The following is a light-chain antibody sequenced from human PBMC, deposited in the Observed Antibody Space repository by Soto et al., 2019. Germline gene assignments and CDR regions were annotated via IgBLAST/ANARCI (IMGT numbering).Light chain of an antibody. CDR3: QQYGSSGRT. V-gene: IGKV3-20*01. CDR2: GAS. CDR1: QSVSSN. Sequence: EIVMTQSPATLSVSLGERATLSCRASQSVSSNLAWYQQKPGQAPRLLIYGASSRATGIPDRFSGSGSGTDFTLTISRLEPEDFAVYYCQQYGSSGRTFGQGTKVDIK. J-gene: IGKJ1*01.